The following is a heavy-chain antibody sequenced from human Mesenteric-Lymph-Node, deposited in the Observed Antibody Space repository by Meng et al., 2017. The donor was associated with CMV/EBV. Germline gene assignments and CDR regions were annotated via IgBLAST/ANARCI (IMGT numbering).Heavy chain of an antibody. D-gene: IGHD2-2*02. CDR2: ISSSSSYI. CDR1: GFTFSSYS. Sequence: GESLKISCAASGFTFSSYSMNWVRQAPGKGLEWVSSISSSSSYIYYADSVKGRFTISRDNAKNSLYLQMNSLRAEDTAVYYCARVGRGGYCSSTSCYTNYYYGMDVWGQGTTVTVSS. CDR3: ARVGRGGYCSSTSCYTNYYYGMDV. J-gene: IGHJ6*02. V-gene: IGHV3-21*04.